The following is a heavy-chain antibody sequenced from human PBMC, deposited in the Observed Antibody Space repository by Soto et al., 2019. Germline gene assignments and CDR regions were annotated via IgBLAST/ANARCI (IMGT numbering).Heavy chain of an antibody. J-gene: IGHJ5*02. V-gene: IGHV1-18*01. CDR3: ARAGCSGGRCYRNWFDP. CDR2: ISAYNGNT. CDR1: GYTFTSYG. D-gene: IGHD2-15*01. Sequence: ASVKVSCKASGYTFTSYGISWVRQAPGQGLEWMGWISAYNGNTNYAQKLQGRVTMTTDTSTSTAYMELRSLRSDDTAVYYCARAGCSGGRCYRNWFDPWGQGNLVTVSS.